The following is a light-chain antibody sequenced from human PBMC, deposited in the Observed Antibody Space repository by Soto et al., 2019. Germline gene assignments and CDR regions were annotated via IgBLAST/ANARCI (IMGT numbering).Light chain of an antibody. CDR1: QSVPNK. Sequence: VMTQSPAILSASPGERVSLSCRTSQSVPNKLAWYQQKPGHAPRLLIFGASSRDTGVPARCSGSGSGTECTLTISSLQSEDVGIYFCLQYNEWPPGDTFGQGTNVVLK. CDR3: LQYNEWPPGDT. CDR2: GAS. J-gene: IGKJ2*01. V-gene: IGKV3-15*01.